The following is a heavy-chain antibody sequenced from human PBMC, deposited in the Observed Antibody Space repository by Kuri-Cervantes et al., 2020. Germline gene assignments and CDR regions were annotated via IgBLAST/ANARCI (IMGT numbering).Heavy chain of an antibody. Sequence: GESLKISCAASGFTFSRYWMSWVRQAPGKRLEWVANINEDGREKYYVDSVKGRFTISRDNAKNSVFLQMNSLGAEDTAVYYCARDLCYYCHMDVWGKGTTVTDSS. V-gene: IGHV3-7*01. CDR1: GFTFSRYW. CDR2: INEDGREK. J-gene: IGHJ6*03. CDR3: ARDLCYYCHMDV.